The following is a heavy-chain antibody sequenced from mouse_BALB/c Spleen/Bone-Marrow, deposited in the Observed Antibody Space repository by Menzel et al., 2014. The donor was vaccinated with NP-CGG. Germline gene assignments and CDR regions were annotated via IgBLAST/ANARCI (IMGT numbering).Heavy chain of an antibody. CDR3: ARSGYWYFDV. CDR1: GYTFTSYW. CDR2: INPSNGRT. J-gene: IGHJ1*01. D-gene: IGHD3-1*01. Sequence: VQGVESGAELVKPGASVKLSCKASGYTFTSYWMHWVKQRPGQGLEWIGEINPSNGRTNYVEKFKCKATLSGDKSSSTVYMQLSSLTSEDSAVYYCARSGYWYFDVWGAGTTVTVSA. V-gene: IGHV1S81*02.